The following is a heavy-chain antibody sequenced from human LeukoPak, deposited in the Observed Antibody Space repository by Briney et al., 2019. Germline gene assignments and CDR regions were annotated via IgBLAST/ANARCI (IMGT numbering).Heavy chain of an antibody. Sequence: GGSLRLSCAASGFTFSSYAMSRVRQAPGKGLEWVSAISGSGGSTYYADSVKGRFTISRDNSKNTLYLQMNRLRAEDTAVYYCAKGPPEYSSGWFSFAYFDYWGQGTLVTVSS. V-gene: IGHV3-23*01. D-gene: IGHD6-19*01. CDR3: AKGPPEYSSGWFSFAYFDY. CDR2: ISGSGGST. CDR1: GFTFSSYA. J-gene: IGHJ4*02.